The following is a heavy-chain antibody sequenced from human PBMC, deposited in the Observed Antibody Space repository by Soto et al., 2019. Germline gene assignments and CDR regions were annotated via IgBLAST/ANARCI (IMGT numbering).Heavy chain of an antibody. CDR1: GFTFSSYG. D-gene: IGHD2-8*01. CDR3: AREISYGNWFDP. V-gene: IGHV3-33*01. J-gene: IGHJ5*02. Sequence: GGSLRLSCAASGFTFSSYGMHWVRQAPGKGLEWVAVIWYDGSNKYYADSVKGRFIISRDNSKNTLYLQMNSLRAEETAVYYCAREISYGNWFDPWGQGTLVTVSS. CDR2: IWYDGSNK.